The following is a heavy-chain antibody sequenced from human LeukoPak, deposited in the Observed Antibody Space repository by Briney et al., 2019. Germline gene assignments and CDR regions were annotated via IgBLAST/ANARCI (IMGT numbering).Heavy chain of an antibody. Sequence: ASVTVSFKTSGYTFTPYGISWVRQAPGQGLERIGWSSASYDNTIYAQKLHGRVNMTTATSTSTAYMELGSMRSDDSAVYYCARRDFDYWGQGTLVTVSS. CDR1: GYTFTPYG. D-gene: IGHD1-14*01. CDR2: SSASYDNT. CDR3: ARRDFDY. V-gene: IGHV1-18*01. J-gene: IGHJ4*02.